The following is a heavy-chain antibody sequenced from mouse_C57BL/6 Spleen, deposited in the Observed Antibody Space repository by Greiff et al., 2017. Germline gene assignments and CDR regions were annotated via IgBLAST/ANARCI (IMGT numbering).Heavy chain of an antibody. J-gene: IGHJ3*01. CDR3: AINDGSSPWFAY. CDR2: IDPSDSYT. D-gene: IGHD1-1*01. V-gene: IGHV1-69*01. CDR1: GYTFTSYW. Sequence: QVQLKQPGAELVMPGASVKLSCKASGYTFTSYWMHWVKQRPGQGLEWIGEIDPSDSYTNYNQKFKGKSTLTVDKSSSTAYMQLSSLTSADSAVYYCAINDGSSPWFAYWGQGTLVTVSA.